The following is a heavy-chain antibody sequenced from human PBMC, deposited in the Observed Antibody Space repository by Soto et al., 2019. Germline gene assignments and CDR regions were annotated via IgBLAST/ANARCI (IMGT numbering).Heavy chain of an antibody. CDR1: GFSFSSYW. D-gene: IGHD6-13*01. CDR3: AREAAAGTHFDY. Sequence: EVQLVESGGGLVQPGGSLRLSCAASGFSFSSYWMSWVRHAPGKGLEWVANIKKDGSEKYYVDSVKGRFTISRDNAKNSLYLQMNSLRAEDTAVYYCAREAAAGTHFDYWGQGTLVTVSS. J-gene: IGHJ4*02. CDR2: IKKDGSEK. V-gene: IGHV3-7*01.